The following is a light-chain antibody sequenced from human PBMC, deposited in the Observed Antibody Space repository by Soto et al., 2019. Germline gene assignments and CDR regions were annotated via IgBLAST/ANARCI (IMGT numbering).Light chain of an antibody. CDR2: ETS. J-gene: IGLJ1*01. Sequence: QSVLTQPPSVSAAPGQKVTISCSGSSSNIGGNSVSWYQQLPGTAPKVIIYETSKRPSGVSDRFSGSKSGNTASLTISGLQAEDEADYYCFSFTSTNTHVFGSGTKVTVL. V-gene: IGLV1-51*01. CDR1: SSNIGGNS. CDR3: FSFTSTNTHV.